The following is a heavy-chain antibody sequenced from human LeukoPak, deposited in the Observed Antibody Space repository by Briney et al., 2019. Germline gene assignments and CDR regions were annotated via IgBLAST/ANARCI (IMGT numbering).Heavy chain of an antibody. CDR1: GYTFTSYG. CDR2: ISAYNGNT. J-gene: IGHJ4*02. Sequence: ASVKVSCKASGYTFTSYGISWVRQAPGQGLEWMGWISAYNGNTNYAQKLQGRVTMTTDTSTSTAYMELRSLRSDDTAVYYCARVFWAYGSGALDYWGQGTLVTVSS. V-gene: IGHV1-18*01. CDR3: ARVFWAYGSGALDY. D-gene: IGHD3-10*01.